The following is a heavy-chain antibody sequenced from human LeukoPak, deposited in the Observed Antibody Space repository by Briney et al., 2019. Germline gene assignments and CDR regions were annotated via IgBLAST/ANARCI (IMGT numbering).Heavy chain of an antibody. Sequence: SQTLSLTCAISGDSVSINSAAWNWIRQSPSRGLEWLGRTYQRSKWYNDYAVSVKGRITINPDISKNQFSLQLNSVTPEDTAVYYCARSPSPYSSDWYFDYWGQGTLVTVSS. CDR2: TYQRSKWYN. V-gene: IGHV6-1*01. J-gene: IGHJ4*02. CDR3: ARSPSPYSSDWYFDY. D-gene: IGHD6-19*01. CDR1: GDSVSINSAA.